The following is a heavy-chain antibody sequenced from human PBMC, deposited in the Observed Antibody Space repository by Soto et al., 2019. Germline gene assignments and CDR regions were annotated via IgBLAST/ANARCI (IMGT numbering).Heavy chain of an antibody. CDR3: ARTNYGSGSYPHYY. D-gene: IGHD3-10*01. V-gene: IGHV3-66*01. CDR1: GFTISNNY. CDR2: IYTGGST. Sequence: EVQLVESGGGLVQPGGCLRLSCAASGFTISNNYMSWVRQAPGKGLEWVSVIYTGGSTYYADSVKGRFTISRDNSKNTLFLQMNSLRAEDTAVYYCARTNYGSGSYPHYYWGQGTLVTVSP. J-gene: IGHJ4*02.